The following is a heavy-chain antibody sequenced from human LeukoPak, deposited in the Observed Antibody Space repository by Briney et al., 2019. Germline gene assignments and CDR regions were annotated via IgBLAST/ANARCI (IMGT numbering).Heavy chain of an antibody. CDR3: ARGGSIAAAVTDY. CDR1: GYTFTGYY. V-gene: IGHV1-2*02. J-gene: IGHJ4*02. CDR2: INPNSGGT. Sequence: ASVKVSCKASGYTFTGYYMHWVRQAPGQGLEWMGWINPNSGGTNYAQKFQGRVTMTRDTSISTAYMELRSLRSDDTAVYYCARGGSIAAAVTDYWGQGTLVTVSS. D-gene: IGHD6-13*01.